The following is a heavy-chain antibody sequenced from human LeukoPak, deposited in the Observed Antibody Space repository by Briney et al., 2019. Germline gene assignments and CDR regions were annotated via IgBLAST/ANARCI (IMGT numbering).Heavy chain of an antibody. CDR2: INPNSGGT. CDR3: ARVGQTQYIVATIYWFDP. V-gene: IGHV1-2*02. J-gene: IGHJ5*02. Sequence: ASVKVSCKASAYSFTDYYMHWVRQAPGQGLEWMGWINPNSGGTNYAQKFQGRVTMTRDTSISTAYMELSRLRSDDTAVYYCARVGQTQYIVATIYWFDPWGQGTLVTVSS. D-gene: IGHD5-12*01. CDR1: AYSFTDYY.